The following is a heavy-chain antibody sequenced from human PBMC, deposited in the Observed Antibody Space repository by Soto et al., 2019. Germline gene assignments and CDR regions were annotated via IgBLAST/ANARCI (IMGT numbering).Heavy chain of an antibody. Sequence: QVQLVESGGGVVQPGRSLRLSCAASGFTFSSYGMHWVRQAPGKGLEWVAVIWYDGSNKYYADSVKGRFTISRDNSKNTLYLQMNSLRAEETAVYYCARDTRGYSYGLYYYYGMDVWGQVTTVTVSS. J-gene: IGHJ6*02. CDR2: IWYDGSNK. CDR1: GFTFSSYG. D-gene: IGHD5-18*01. CDR3: ARDTRGYSYGLYYYYGMDV. V-gene: IGHV3-33*01.